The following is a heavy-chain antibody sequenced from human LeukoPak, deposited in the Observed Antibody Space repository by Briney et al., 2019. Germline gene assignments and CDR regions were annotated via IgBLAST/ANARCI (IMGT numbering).Heavy chain of an antibody. D-gene: IGHD2-21*02. J-gene: IGHJ1*01. CDR1: GFTFSSYS. CDR2: ISSSSSYI. CDR3: ARTDETAPAEDFQH. Sequence: GGSLRLSCAASGFTFSSYSMNWVRQAPGKGLEWVSSISSSSSYIYYADSLKGRFTISRDNAKNSLYLQMNSLRAEDTAVYYCARTDETAPAEDFQHWGQGTLVTVSS. V-gene: IGHV3-21*04.